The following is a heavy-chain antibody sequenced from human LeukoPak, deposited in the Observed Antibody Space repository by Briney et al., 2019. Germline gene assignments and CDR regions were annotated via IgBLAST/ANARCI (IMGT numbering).Heavy chain of an antibody. D-gene: IGHD3-3*01. CDR2: IYYSGST. Sequence: SETLSLXCTVSGGSISSSSYYWGWTRQPPGKGLEWIGSIYYSGSTYYNPSLKSRVTISVDTSKNQFSLKLTSVTAADTAVYYCARDKSGPDDFWSGRYDAFDIWGQGTMVTVSS. V-gene: IGHV4-39*02. CDR3: ARDKSGPDDFWSGRYDAFDI. J-gene: IGHJ3*02. CDR1: GGSISSSSYY.